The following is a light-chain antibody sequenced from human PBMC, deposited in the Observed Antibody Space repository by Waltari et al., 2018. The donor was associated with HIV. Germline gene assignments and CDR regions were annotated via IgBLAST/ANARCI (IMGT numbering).Light chain of an antibody. Sequence: QSALTQPPSVSGSPGQSVTISCTGTNSNVGSYNLVSGYHQHPDLAPQLILYEGTQRPSGVSSRFSGSKSGNTASLTISGLQAEDEANYYCCSYTGTNPFLVFGGGTKLTVL. CDR1: NSNVGSYNL. CDR2: EGT. V-gene: IGLV2-23*03. J-gene: IGLJ3*02. CDR3: CSYTGTNPFLV.